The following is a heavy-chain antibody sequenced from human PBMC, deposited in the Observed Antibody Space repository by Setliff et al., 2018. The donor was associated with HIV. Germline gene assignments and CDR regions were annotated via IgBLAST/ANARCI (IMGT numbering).Heavy chain of an antibody. D-gene: IGHD1-26*01. CDR1: GYTFSTYA. CDR2: INAGNGIT. CDR3: ARPVGAMGFDP. J-gene: IGHJ5*02. Sequence: ASVKVSCKASGYTFSTYAIHWVRQAPGRRLEWMGWINAGNGITKYSQKLQGRVTFTRDTFASTAYMELSSLRSEDTAVYYCARPVGAMGFDPWGQGTLVTVSS. V-gene: IGHV1-3*01.